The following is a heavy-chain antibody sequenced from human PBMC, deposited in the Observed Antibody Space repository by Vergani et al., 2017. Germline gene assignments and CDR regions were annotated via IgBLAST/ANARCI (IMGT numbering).Heavy chain of an antibody. Sequence: QVQLVESGGGVVQPGRSLRLSCAASGFTFSSYGMHWVRQAPGKGLEWVAVISYDGSNKYYADSVKGRFTISRDNSKNTLYLQMNSLRAEDTCVYYCARDLRLLYNRFDPWGQGTLVTVSS. D-gene: IGHD1-14*01. J-gene: IGHJ5*02. CDR2: ISYDGSNK. CDR3: ARDLRLLYNRFDP. V-gene: IGHV3-30*03. CDR1: GFTFSSYG.